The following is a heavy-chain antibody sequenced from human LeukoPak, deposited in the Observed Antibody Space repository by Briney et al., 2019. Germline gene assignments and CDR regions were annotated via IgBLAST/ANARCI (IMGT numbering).Heavy chain of an antibody. D-gene: IGHD1-26*01. V-gene: IGHV4-59*01. J-gene: IGHJ6*02. CDR2: IYYNGNT. CDR3: ARGRSNYYGMDV. CDR1: DGSFNSYY. Sequence: PSQTLSLTCSVSDGSFNSYYWNWIRRPPGKGLEWIGYIYYNGNTNYSPSLKSRVTMSVDTSKNLFSLKVSSVTAADTAVYYCARGRSNYYGMDVWGQGTTVTVSS.